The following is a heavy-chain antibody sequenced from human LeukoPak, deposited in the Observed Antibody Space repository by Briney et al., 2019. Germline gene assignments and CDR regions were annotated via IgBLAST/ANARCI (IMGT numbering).Heavy chain of an antibody. D-gene: IGHD5-18*01. CDR1: GGSISSYY. Sequence: SETLSLTCTVSGGSISSYYWSWIRQPPGKGLEWIGYIYYSGSTNYNPSLKSRVTISVDTSKNQFSLKPSSVTAADTAVYYCARSRIQLWLGLRGYFDYWGQGTLVTVSS. CDR2: IYYSGST. CDR3: ARSRIQLWLGLRGYFDY. V-gene: IGHV4-59*08. J-gene: IGHJ4*02.